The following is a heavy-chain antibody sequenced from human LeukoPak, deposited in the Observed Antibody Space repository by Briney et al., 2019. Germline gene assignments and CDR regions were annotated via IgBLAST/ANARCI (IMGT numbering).Heavy chain of an antibody. Sequence: ASVKVSRKVSGYTLTELSMVWVRQAPGKGIEGLGGFDLEDGEKIYGQKCQGRVTMTEDTSTDTAYMELSSLRSEDTAVYYCATADHYDSSGYYWDYFDYWGQGTLVTVSS. V-gene: IGHV1-24*01. CDR3: ATADHYDSSGYYWDYFDY. D-gene: IGHD3-22*01. CDR1: GYTLTELS. CDR2: FDLEDGEK. J-gene: IGHJ4*02.